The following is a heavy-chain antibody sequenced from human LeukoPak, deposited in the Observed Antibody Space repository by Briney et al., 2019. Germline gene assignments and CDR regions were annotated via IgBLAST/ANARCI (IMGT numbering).Heavy chain of an antibody. CDR1: GGSISTYY. Sequence: PSETLSLTCIVSGGSISTYYWTWIRQPPGQGLEWIGYIYYSGRTNYNPSLKSRVTISVDTSKNQFSLKLSSVTAADTAVYYCARHWSRDGYNPTLVYWGQGTLVTVSS. CDR2: IYYSGRT. V-gene: IGHV4-59*08. J-gene: IGHJ4*02. CDR3: ARHWSRDGYNPTLVY. D-gene: IGHD5-24*01.